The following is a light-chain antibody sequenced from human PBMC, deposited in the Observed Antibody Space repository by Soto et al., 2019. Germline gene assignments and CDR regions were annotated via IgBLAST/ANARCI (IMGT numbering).Light chain of an antibody. J-gene: IGLJ1*01. CDR1: SSDVGGYNF. Sequence: QSVLTQPASVYGSPGQSITISCIGTSSDVGGYNFVSWYQQHPGEAPKLIIFDVSHRPSGISTRFSGSKSGNTASLTISGLQAEDEADYYCSSYRIRSPPDYVFGTGTKVTVL. V-gene: IGLV2-14*03. CDR3: SSYRIRSPPDYV. CDR2: DVS.